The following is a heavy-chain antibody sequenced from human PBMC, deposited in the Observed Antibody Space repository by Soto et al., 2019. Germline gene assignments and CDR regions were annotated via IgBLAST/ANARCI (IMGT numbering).Heavy chain of an antibody. V-gene: IGHV3-23*01. CDR1: GFTFSSYA. CDR2: ISGSGGST. D-gene: IGHD2-2*01. CDR3: AKDQDIVVVPAAVY. J-gene: IGHJ4*02. Sequence: GGSLRLSCAASGFTFSSYAMSWVRQAPGKGLEWVSAISGSGGSTYYVDSVKGRFTISRDNSKNTLYLQMNSLRAEDTAVYYCAKDQDIVVVPAAVYWGQGTLVTVSS.